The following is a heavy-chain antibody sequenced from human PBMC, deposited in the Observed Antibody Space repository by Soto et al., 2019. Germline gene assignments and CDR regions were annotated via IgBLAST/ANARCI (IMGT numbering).Heavy chain of an antibody. Sequence: QVQLVESGGSVVQPGRSLRLSCAASGFTFSSYAMHWVRQAPGKGLEWVAVISYDGSNKYYADSVKGRFTISRDNSKNTLYLQMNSLRAEDTAVYYCARDGGRGMITFSGGMDVWGQGTTVTVSS. CDR2: ISYDGSNK. CDR1: GFTFSSYA. V-gene: IGHV3-30-3*01. D-gene: IGHD3-16*01. CDR3: ARDGGRGMITFSGGMDV. J-gene: IGHJ6*02.